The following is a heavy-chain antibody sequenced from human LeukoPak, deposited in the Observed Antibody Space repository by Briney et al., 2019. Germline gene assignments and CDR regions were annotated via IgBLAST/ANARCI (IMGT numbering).Heavy chain of an antibody. CDR2: ISGYNSKA. D-gene: IGHD6-6*01. J-gene: IGHJ6*03. CDR1: GYRFTNYG. CDR3: AREGLRSIAARRGTRDYMDV. V-gene: IGHV1-18*01. Sequence: ASVKPSCKTAGYRFTNYGITWVRQAPGHRLEWMGWISGYNSKAVDATNFHGRVAVTTDTSTSTVYMEVRRLRSDDTAVYYRAREGLRSIAARRGTRDYMDVWGKGTTVIVSS.